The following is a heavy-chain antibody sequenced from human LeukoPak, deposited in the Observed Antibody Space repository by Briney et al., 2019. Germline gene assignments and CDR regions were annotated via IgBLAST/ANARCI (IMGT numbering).Heavy chain of an antibody. J-gene: IGHJ4*02. CDR1: GYTFTSYG. CDR3: ARVVYYDSSGYFDN. V-gene: IGHV1-18*01. D-gene: IGHD3-22*01. CDR2: ISPHTANT. Sequence: ASVTVSCKASGYTFTSYGITWVRQAPGQGLEWLGWISPHTANTNYVQNLQDRVTLTTDTSTSTVYMQLRSLRSDDTAVYYCARVVYYDSSGYFDNWGQGTLVTVSS.